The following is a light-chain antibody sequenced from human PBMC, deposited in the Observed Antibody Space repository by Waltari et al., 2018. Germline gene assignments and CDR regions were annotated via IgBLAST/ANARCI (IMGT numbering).Light chain of an antibody. J-gene: IGLJ2*01. Sequence: QSALTQPASVSGSPGQSITISCTGTNSDVWSYNHVSWYQQHPGKAPKLMIFEVTKRPSGVPNRFSGSKSGNTASLTISGLQAEDEADYYCCSYAGRITFVVFGGGTKLTVL. CDR3: CSYAGRITFVV. V-gene: IGLV2-23*02. CDR2: EVT. CDR1: NSDVWSYNH.